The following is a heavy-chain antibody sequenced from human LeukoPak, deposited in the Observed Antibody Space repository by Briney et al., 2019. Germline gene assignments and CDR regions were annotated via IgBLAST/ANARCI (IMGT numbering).Heavy chain of an antibody. CDR2: IRYDGTNK. Sequence: SGGSLRLSCAASGFDFSGYGMHWVRQAPGKELEWVSFIRYDGTNKYYVDSVKGRFTVSRDNSENTLYLQMNSLRAEDTAVYYCARYGDHFDYWGQGTLVTVSS. J-gene: IGHJ4*02. CDR3: ARYGDHFDY. V-gene: IGHV3-30*02. CDR1: GFDFSGYG. D-gene: IGHD4-17*01.